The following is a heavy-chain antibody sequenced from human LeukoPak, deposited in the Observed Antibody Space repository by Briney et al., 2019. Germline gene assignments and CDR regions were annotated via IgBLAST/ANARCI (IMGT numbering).Heavy chain of an antibody. CDR1: GYTFTSHY. CDR3: ARGRGTSGSNRDFYYYYYMDV. D-gene: IGHD2-15*01. Sequence: ASVKVSCKASGYTFTSHYMHWVRQAPGQGLEWMGMINPSGGSTGYAQNFQGRVTMTRDMSTSTVYMELSSLRHDDLAVYYCARGRGTSGSNRDFYYYYYMDVWGKGTTVTVSS. CDR2: INPSGGST. J-gene: IGHJ6*03. V-gene: IGHV1-46*01.